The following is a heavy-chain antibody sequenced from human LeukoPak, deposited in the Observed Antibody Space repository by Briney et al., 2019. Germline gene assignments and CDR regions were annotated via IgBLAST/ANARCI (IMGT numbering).Heavy chain of an antibody. Sequence: GGSLRLSCAAPGFTFSSYGMHWVRQAPGKGLEWVAVISYDGSNKYYADSVKGRFTISRDNSKNTLYLQMNSLRAEDTAVYYCAKDFSSSSHYYGMDVWGQGTTVTVSS. CDR2: ISYDGSNK. J-gene: IGHJ6*02. V-gene: IGHV3-30*18. CDR1: GFTFSSYG. D-gene: IGHD6-6*01. CDR3: AKDFSSSSHYYGMDV.